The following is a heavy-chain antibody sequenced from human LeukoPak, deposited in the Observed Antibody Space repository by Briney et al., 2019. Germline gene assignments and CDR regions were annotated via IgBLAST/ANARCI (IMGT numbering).Heavy chain of an antibody. CDR3: AKDQDYYARSGALIYS. Sequence: GGSLRLSCSASGFSFSSYGMHWIRQAPGKGLEWVAVISHDGRSEYYVDSVKGRFTISRDNSKNTVYLQMNSLRAEDTAVYYCAKDQDYYARSGALIYSWGQGTLVIVSS. D-gene: IGHD3-22*01. V-gene: IGHV3-30*18. CDR2: ISHDGRSE. CDR1: GFSFSSYG. J-gene: IGHJ4*02.